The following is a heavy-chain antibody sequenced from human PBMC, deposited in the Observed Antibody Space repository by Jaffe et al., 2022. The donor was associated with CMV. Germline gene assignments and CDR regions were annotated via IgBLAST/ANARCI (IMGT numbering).Heavy chain of an antibody. D-gene: IGHD6-13*01. CDR2: IYYSGST. CDR3: ARVPEPMGSSSSPDY. V-gene: IGHV4-39*01. J-gene: IGHJ4*02. CDR1: GGSISSSSYY. Sequence: QLQLQESGPGLVKPSETLSLTCTVSGGSISSSSYYWGWIRQPPGKGLEWIGSIYYSGSTYYNPSLKSRVTISVDTSKNQFSLKLSSVTAADTAVYYCARVPEPMGSSSSPDYWGQGTLVTVSS.